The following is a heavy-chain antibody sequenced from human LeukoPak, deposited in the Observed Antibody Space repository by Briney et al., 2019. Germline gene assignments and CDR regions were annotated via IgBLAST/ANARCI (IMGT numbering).Heavy chain of an antibody. CDR3: ARVLLGMSAFDL. V-gene: IGHV3-30*02. CDR1: GFTFSSYG. D-gene: IGHD3-9*01. J-gene: IGHJ3*01. CDR2: IRYDGSNK. Sequence: PGGSLRLSCAASGFTFSSYGMHWVRQAPGKGVEWVAFIRYDGSNKYYADSVKGRFTVSRDNAKNSLFLQMNSLRADDTAVYSCARVLLGMSAFDLWGQGTMVSVSS.